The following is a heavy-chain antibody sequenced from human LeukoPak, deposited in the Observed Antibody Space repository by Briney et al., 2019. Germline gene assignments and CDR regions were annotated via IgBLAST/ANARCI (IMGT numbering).Heavy chain of an antibody. D-gene: IGHD6-19*01. V-gene: IGHV4-34*01. CDR2: INHSGST. J-gene: IGHJ4*02. CDR1: GGSFSGYY. Sequence: SETLSLTCAVYGGSFSGYYWSWIRQPPGKGLEWIGEINHSGSTNYNPSLKSRVTISVDTSKNQFSLKLSSVTAADTAVYYCARSYSSGPWYGIKYWGQGTLVTVSS. CDR3: ARSYSSGPWYGIKY.